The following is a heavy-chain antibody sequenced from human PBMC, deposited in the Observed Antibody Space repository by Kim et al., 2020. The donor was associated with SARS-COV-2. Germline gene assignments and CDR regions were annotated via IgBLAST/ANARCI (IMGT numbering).Heavy chain of an antibody. CDR2: IFYRGVT. J-gene: IGHJ4*02. CDR3: ARQGWSTSFDY. CDR1: GGSITIGNYY. D-gene: IGHD2-15*01. Sequence: SETLSLTCTVSGGSITIGNYYWGWIRQPPGKGLEWIGSIFYRGVTHYSPSLNSRVTISVDTSKNQFSLRLNSVTASDTAVYYCARQGWSTSFDYWGQGTLVTVSS. V-gene: IGHV4-39*01.